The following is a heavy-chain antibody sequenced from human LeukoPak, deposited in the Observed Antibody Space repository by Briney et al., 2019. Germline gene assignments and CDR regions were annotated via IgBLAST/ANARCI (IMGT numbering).Heavy chain of an antibody. CDR3: ARGNRIAAAGTFIYYFDY. CDR1: GYTLTSYD. Sequence: ASVKVSCKASGYTLTSYDINWVRQATRQGLEWMGWMNPNSGNTGYAQKFQGRVTMTRNTSISTAYMELSSLRSEDTAVYYCARGNRIAAAGTFIYYFDYWGQGTLVTVSS. J-gene: IGHJ4*02. V-gene: IGHV1-8*01. CDR2: MNPNSGNT. D-gene: IGHD6-13*01.